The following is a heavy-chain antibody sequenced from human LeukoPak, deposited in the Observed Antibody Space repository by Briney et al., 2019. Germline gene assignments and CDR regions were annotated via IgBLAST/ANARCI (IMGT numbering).Heavy chain of an antibody. CDR1: GFTFSGSA. J-gene: IGHJ4*02. CDR2: ISFSGGNT. Sequence: QPGGSLRLSCAASGFTFSGSAMSWVRQAPGKGLEWVSLISFSGGNTYYADSVKGRFTISRDNSKDTLYLQMNSLRAEDTAIYYCARDRAGYYFDYWGQGTLVTVSS. CDR3: ARDRAGYYFDY. V-gene: IGHV3-23*01.